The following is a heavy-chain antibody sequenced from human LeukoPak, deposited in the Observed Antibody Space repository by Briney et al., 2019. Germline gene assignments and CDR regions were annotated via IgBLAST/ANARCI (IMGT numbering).Heavy chain of an antibody. CDR1: GGSISSSSYY. Sequence: PSETLSLTRTVSGGSISSSSYYWGWIRQPPGKGLEWIGSIYYSGSTNYNPSLKSRVTISVDTSKNQFSLKLSSVTAADTAVYYCARGDDYDVSGSNRHQKFDYWGQGTLVTVSS. D-gene: IGHD1-14*01. CDR2: IYYSGST. J-gene: IGHJ4*02. V-gene: IGHV4-39*07. CDR3: ARGDDYDVSGSNRHQKFDY.